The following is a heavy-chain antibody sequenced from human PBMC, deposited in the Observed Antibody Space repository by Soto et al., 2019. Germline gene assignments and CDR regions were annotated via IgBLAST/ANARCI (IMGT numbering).Heavy chain of an antibody. CDR1: GGSISSSNW. V-gene: IGHV4-4*02. D-gene: IGHD6-19*01. CDR2: IYHSGST. Sequence: QVQLQESGPGLVKPSGTLSLTCAVSGGSISSSNWWSWVRQPPGKGLEWIGEIYHSGSTNYNPSLKIRVTISVDKSKNQFSLKLSSVTAADTAVYYCARERSESGYSSGWYAFDIWGQGTMVTVSS. J-gene: IGHJ3*02. CDR3: ARERSESGYSSGWYAFDI.